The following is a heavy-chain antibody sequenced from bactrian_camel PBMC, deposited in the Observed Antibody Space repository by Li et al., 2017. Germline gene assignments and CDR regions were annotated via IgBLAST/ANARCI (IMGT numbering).Heavy chain of an antibody. Sequence: VQLVESGGGLVQPGGSVRLSCDASGFTFSSYNMLWIRQAPGKGLEWVSSFASDGNTYYVDSVKGRFTFSRDNAKSTINLELNSLKIEDTAMYYCVRDRGLAVPAGSFDYWAQGTQVTVS. CDR1: GFTFSSYN. V-gene: IGHV3S10*01. D-gene: IGHD6*01. CDR3: VRDRGLAVPAGSFDY. CDR2: FASDGNT. J-gene: IGHJ6*01.